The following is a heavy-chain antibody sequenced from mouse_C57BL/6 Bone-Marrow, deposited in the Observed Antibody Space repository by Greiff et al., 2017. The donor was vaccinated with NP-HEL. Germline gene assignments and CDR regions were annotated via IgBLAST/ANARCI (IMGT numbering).Heavy chain of an antibody. CDR1: GFTFSSYG. CDR2: ISSGGSYT. D-gene: IGHD2-3*01. Sequence: EVQRVESGGDLVKPGGSLKLSCAASGFTFSSYGMSWVRQTPDKRLEWVATISSGGSYTYYPDSVKGRFTISRDNAKNTLYLQMSSLKSEDTAMYYCARRRDGYYVGYWGQGTLVTVSA. J-gene: IGHJ3*01. CDR3: ARRRDGYYVGY. V-gene: IGHV5-6*01.